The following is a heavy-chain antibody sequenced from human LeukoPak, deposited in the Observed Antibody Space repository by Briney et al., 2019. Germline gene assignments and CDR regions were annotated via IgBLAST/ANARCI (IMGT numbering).Heavy chain of an antibody. Sequence: SETLSLTCTVSGGSISSYYWSWIRQPPGKGLEWIGYIYYSGSTNYNPFLKSRVTISVDTSKNQFSLKLSSVTAADTAVYYCARDSEVVAAKGNNWFDPWGQGTLVTVSS. D-gene: IGHD2-15*01. CDR2: IYYSGST. V-gene: IGHV4-4*08. J-gene: IGHJ5*02. CDR1: GGSISSYY. CDR3: ARDSEVVAAKGNNWFDP.